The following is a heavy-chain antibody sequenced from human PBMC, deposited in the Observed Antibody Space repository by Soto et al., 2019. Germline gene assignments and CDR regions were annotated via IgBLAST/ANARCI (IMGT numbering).Heavy chain of an antibody. CDR1: VGSISSSSYY. V-gene: IGHV4-39*01. Sequence: PSETLSLTCTVSVGSISSSSYYWGWIRQPPGKGLEWIGSIYYSGSTYYNPSLKSRVTISVDTSKNQFSLTLSSVTAADTAVYYCAGSMVRGVIITDYFDYWGQGNLVTVSS. CDR2: IYYSGST. CDR3: AGSMVRGVIITDYFDY. J-gene: IGHJ4*02. D-gene: IGHD3-10*01.